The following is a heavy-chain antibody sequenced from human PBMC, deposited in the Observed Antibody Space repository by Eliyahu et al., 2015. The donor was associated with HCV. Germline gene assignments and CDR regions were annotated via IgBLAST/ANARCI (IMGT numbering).Heavy chain of an antibody. CDR1: GFXFSNYW. CDR3: ARAPGMKSSGSRYYFDY. CDR2: IRQDGSEM. Sequence: EVQLVESGGGLVQPGGSLRLSCAASGFXFSNYWMSWVRQAPGKGLEGVANIRQDGSEMYYVDSVKGRFTISRDNTKNSLYLQMNSLRAEDTAVYYCARAPGMKSSGSRYYFDYWGQGTLVTVSS. J-gene: IGHJ4*02. D-gene: IGHD3-22*01. V-gene: IGHV3-7*01.